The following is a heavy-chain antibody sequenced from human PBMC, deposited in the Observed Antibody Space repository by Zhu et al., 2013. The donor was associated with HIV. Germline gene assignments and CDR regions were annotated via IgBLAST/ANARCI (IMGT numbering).Heavy chain of an antibody. D-gene: IGHD6-19*01. CDR3: ARDGAVAAMGDWFDP. J-gene: IGHJ5*02. CDR2: IIPMFGTT. Sequence: QVQLVQSGAEVKKPGSSVKVSCKASGDIFNNYAISWVRQAPGQGLEWMGGIIPMFGTTDYAQKFQGRVTITADKSTTTVYMELSRLRSEDTAVYYCARDGAVAAMGDWFDPWGQGTLGHRLL. CDR1: GDIFNNYA. V-gene: IGHV1-69*06.